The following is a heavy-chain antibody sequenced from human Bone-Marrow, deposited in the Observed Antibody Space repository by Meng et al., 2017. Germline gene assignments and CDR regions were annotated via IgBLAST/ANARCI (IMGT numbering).Heavy chain of an antibody. J-gene: IGHJ4*02. D-gene: IGHD1-26*01. Sequence: QLQLQESGPGLVKPSETLSLTCTVSGGSISSSSYYWGCIRQPPGKGREWIGSMHYSGSTYFNPSLKTRVTISVDTSKNQFSLKLCPVTAADTAVYYCARLGGSSYSFDYWGQGTLVTVSS. CDR3: ARLGGSSYSFDY. CDR2: MHYSGST. CDR1: GGSISSSSYY. V-gene: IGHV4-39*01.